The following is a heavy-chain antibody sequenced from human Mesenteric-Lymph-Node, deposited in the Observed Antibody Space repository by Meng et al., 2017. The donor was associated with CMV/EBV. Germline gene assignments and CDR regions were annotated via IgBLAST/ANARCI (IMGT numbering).Heavy chain of an antibody. CDR2: IKEDGSEK. Sequence: GGSLRLSCAASGFTFSSYEMNWVRQAPGKGLEWVANIKEDGSEKYYVDSVKGRFTISRDNAKNSLYLQMNSLRAEDTAVYYCARDRPVTRSLYYYYGMDVWGQGTTVTVSS. D-gene: IGHD4-17*01. CDR1: GFTFSSYE. CDR3: ARDRPVTRSLYYYYGMDV. J-gene: IGHJ6*02. V-gene: IGHV3-7*01.